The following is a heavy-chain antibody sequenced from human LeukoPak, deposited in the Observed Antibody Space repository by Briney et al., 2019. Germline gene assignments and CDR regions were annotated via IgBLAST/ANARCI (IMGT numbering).Heavy chain of an antibody. CDR2: ISNYGSNQ. CDR1: GFTFSSYA. D-gene: IGHD5-18*01. J-gene: IGHJ4*02. CDR3: ARDETKRGYSYGTSPFNY. Sequence: GGSLRLSCGASGFTFSSYALQWVRQAPGKGLERVALISNYGSNQYYADSVKGRFTISRDNSKNTVYLQMNSLRVEDTAVYYCARDETKRGYSYGTSPFNYWGQGTLVTVSS. V-gene: IGHV3-30*04.